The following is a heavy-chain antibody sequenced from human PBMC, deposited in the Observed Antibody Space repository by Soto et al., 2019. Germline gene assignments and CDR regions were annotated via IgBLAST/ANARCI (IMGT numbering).Heavy chain of an antibody. D-gene: IGHD2-15*01. CDR1: GYSFTSYW. Sequence: PGESLKISCKGSGYSFTSYWIGWVRQMPGKGLEWMGIIYPGDSDTRYSPSFQGQVTISADKSISTAYLQWSSLKASDTAMYYCARLTGLNRGGSCKGWFDPGGQGTLVTV. J-gene: IGHJ5*02. CDR3: ARLTGLNRGGSCKGWFDP. CDR2: IYPGDSDT. V-gene: IGHV5-51*01.